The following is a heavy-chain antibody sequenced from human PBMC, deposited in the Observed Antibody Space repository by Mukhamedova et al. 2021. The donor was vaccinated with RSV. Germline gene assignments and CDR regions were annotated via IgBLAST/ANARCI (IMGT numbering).Heavy chain of an antibody. CDR3: AREYCSGGSCYSDAFDI. V-gene: IGHV3-21*06. CDR2: SYI. J-gene: IGHJ3*02. Sequence: SYIYYADSVMGRFTISRDNAKNSLNLQMNSLRAEDTAVYYCAREYCSGGSCYSDAFDIWGQGTMVTVSS. D-gene: IGHD2-15*01.